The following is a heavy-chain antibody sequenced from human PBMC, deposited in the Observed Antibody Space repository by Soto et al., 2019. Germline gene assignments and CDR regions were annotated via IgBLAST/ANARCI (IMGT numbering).Heavy chain of an antibody. D-gene: IGHD4-4*01. Sequence: GGSLRLSCAASGFTFSTYAMNWVRQAPGQGLEWVSTITASGITHQAESVQGRFTLSRDNSKNTLSLQMNSLRAEDTAVYYCAKGQQLLNYNYYGLDVWGQGTTVTVSS. CDR3: AKGQQLLNYNYYGLDV. CDR2: ITASGIT. J-gene: IGHJ6*02. CDR1: GFTFSTYA. V-gene: IGHV3-23*01.